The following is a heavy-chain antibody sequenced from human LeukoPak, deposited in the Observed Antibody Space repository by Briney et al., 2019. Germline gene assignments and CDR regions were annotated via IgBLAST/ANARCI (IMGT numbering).Heavy chain of an antibody. CDR2: IYYSGST. Sequence: SETLSLTCTVSGGSISSYYWSWIRQPPGKGLEWIGYIYYSGSTNYNPSLKSQVTISVDTSKNQFSLKLSSMTAADTAVYYCARGEVTTLDYWGQGTLVTVSS. D-gene: IGHD4-17*01. V-gene: IGHV4-59*01. CDR1: GGSISSYY. CDR3: ARGEVTTLDY. J-gene: IGHJ4*02.